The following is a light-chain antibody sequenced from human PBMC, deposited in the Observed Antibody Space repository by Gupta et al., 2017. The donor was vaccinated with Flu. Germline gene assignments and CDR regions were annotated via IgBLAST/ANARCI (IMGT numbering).Light chain of an antibody. Sequence: SITISCTGTSSDVGGYNYVSWYQQPPGKAPKLMIYDVSNRPAGVSNRFSGSKSGNTASLTISGRQAEDEADYYCSSYTSSSTLVFGGGTKLTVL. CDR3: SSYTSSSTLV. CDR2: DVS. V-gene: IGLV2-14*04. J-gene: IGLJ2*01. CDR1: SSDVGGYNY.